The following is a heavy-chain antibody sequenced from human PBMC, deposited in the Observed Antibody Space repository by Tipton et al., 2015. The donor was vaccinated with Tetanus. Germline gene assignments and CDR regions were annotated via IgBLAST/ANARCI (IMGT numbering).Heavy chain of an antibody. D-gene: IGHD3-22*01. J-gene: IGHJ2*01. CDR3: ARVSVTMIVVPNSRGRHFDL. V-gene: IGHV4-31*03. CDR2: IYYSGST. Sequence: TLSLTCTVSGGSISSGGYYWSWIRQHPGKGLEWIGYIYYSGSTYYNPSLKSRVTISVDTSKNQFSLKLSSVTAADTAVYYCARVSVTMIVVPNSRGRHFDLWGRSTLVTVSS. CDR1: GGSISSGGYY.